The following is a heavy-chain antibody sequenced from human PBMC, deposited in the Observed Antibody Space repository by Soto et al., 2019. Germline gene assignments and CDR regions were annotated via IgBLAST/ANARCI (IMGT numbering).Heavy chain of an antibody. CDR2: FSGTGGST. V-gene: IGHV3-23*01. Sequence: PVGSLRLSCAASGFTFSSYAMSWVRQAPGKGLEWVSTFSGTGGSTYYADSVKGRFTISRDNSKNTLFLHMNSLRAADTAVYYCAKGKISNTSYGPFDPWGQGTLVTVSS. D-gene: IGHD2-2*01. J-gene: IGHJ5*02. CDR1: GFTFSSYA. CDR3: AKGKISNTSYGPFDP.